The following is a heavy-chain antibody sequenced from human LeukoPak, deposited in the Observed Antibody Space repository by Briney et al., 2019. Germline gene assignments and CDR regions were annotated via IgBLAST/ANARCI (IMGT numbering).Heavy chain of an antibody. D-gene: IGHD2-2*01. J-gene: IGHJ4*02. CDR3: AIYPRNIVVVPAAI. Sequence: ASVKVSCKASGYTFTGYYMHWLRQAPGQGLEWMGWINPNSGGTNYAQKFQGRVTMTRDTSISTAYMELSRLRSDYTSVYYCAIYPRNIVVVPAAIWCQGTLTTVSS. CDR2: INPNSGGT. V-gene: IGHV1-2*02. CDR1: GYTFTGYY.